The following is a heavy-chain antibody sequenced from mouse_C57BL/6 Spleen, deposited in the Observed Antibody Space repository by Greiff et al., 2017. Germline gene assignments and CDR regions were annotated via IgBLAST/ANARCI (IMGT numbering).Heavy chain of an antibody. V-gene: IGHV1-69*01. CDR2: IDPSDSYT. CDR3: ARYYGSSYRYFDV. Sequence: QVQLQQPGAELVMPGASVKLSCKASGYTFTSYWMHWVKQRPGQGLEWIGEIDPSDSYTNYNQKFKGKSTLTVDKSSSTAYMQLSSLTSEYSAVYYCARYYGSSYRYFDVWGTGTTFTVSS. D-gene: IGHD1-1*01. CDR1: GYTFTSYW. J-gene: IGHJ1*03.